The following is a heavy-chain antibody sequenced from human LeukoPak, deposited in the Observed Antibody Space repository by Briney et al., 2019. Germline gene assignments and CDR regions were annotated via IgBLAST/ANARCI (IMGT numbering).Heavy chain of an antibody. J-gene: IGHJ5*02. CDR2: INPNSGGT. Sequence: GASVKVSCKASGYTFTGYYMHWVRQAPGQGLEWMGWINPNSGGTNYAQKFQGRATMTRDTPISTAYMELSRLRSDDTAVYYCAKNMHSGIAADENWFDPWGQGTLVTVSS. D-gene: IGHD6-13*01. V-gene: IGHV1-2*02. CDR3: AKNMHSGIAADENWFDP. CDR1: GYTFTGYY.